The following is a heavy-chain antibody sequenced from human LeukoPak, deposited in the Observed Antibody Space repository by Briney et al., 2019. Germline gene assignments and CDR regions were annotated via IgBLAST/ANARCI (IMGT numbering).Heavy chain of an antibody. CDR1: GGTFSSYA. Sequence: ASVKVSYKASGGTFSSYAISWVRQAPGQGLEWMGGIIPIFGTANYAQKFQGRVTITTDESTSTAYMELSSLRSEDTAVYYCARTPSDFWSGYYTWFDYWGQGTLVTVSS. CDR2: IIPIFGTA. J-gene: IGHJ4*02. CDR3: ARTPSDFWSGYYTWFDY. D-gene: IGHD3-3*01. V-gene: IGHV1-69*05.